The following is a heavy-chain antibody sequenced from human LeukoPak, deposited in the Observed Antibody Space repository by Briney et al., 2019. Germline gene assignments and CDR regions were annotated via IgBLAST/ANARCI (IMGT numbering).Heavy chain of an antibody. CDR2: IYYSGST. D-gene: IGHD3-10*01. Sequence: ASETLSLTCTVSGGSISSSSYYWGWIRQPPGKGLEWIGSIYYSGSTYYNPSLKSRVTISVDTSKNHFSVKLSSVTAADTAVYYCARDGGSGSYQGRRFDYWGQGTLVTVSS. CDR3: ARDGGSGSYQGRRFDY. CDR1: GGSISSSSYY. J-gene: IGHJ4*02. V-gene: IGHV4-39*02.